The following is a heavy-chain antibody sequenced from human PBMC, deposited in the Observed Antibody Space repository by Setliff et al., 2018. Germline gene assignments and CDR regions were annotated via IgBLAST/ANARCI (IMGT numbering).Heavy chain of an antibody. Sequence: SVKVSCKSSPCSFSNYAISWLRQAPGQGPEWMGGILPIYASTNYAQKSQGRVTITTDESTNTAYLELHRLTSADTAVYYCTRDGLYHSSGYYGNWFDPWGQGTLVTVSS. CDR1: PCSFSNYA. J-gene: IGHJ5*02. CDR2: ILPIYAST. D-gene: IGHD3-22*01. CDR3: TRDGLYHSSGYYGNWFDP. V-gene: IGHV1-69*05.